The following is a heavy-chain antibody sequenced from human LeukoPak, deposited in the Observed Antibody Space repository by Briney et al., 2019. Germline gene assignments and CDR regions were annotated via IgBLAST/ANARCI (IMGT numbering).Heavy chain of an antibody. J-gene: IGHJ3*01. CDR3: ARGGLVRASLNSLTGFDF. CDR1: GDSVSSGSGG. D-gene: IGHD3-10*01. V-gene: IGHV6-1*01. Sequence: SQTLSLTCDISGDSVSSGSGGWSWIRQSPSRGLEWLGRIYYRSQWYNDDAVSVKGRISINPDTAKNQFSLHLNSVTPDDTALYYCARGGLVRASLNSLTGFDFWGQGTMVTVSS. CDR2: IYYRSQWYN.